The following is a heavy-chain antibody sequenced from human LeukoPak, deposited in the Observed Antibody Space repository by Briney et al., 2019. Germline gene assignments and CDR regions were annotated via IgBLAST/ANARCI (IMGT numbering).Heavy chain of an antibody. V-gene: IGHV3-7*05. CDR1: VFTLSRDL. CDR3: SRIGGYCYGPGY. D-gene: IGHD5-18*01. CDR2: IKQDGGEK. Sequence: GGGPRLSRAHSVFTLSRDLVSCVPEAPGKGRECVDNIKQDGGEKYYVDSVEGRFTISRDDAKNSVYLQMDSLRAEDTALYYCSRIGGYCYGPGYWGQGTLVTVSS. J-gene: IGHJ4*02.